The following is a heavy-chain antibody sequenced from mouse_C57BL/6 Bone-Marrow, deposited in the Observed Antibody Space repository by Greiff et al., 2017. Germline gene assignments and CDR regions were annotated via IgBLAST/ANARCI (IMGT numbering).Heavy chain of an antibody. V-gene: IGHV1-64*01. CDR3: ARAYYSNYGAMDY. CDR2: IHPNSGST. J-gene: IGHJ4*01. CDR1: GYTFTSYW. Sequence: QVQLQQPGAELVKPGASVKLSCKASGYTFTSYWMHWVRQRPGPGLEWIGMIHPNSGSTNYNEKFKSKATLTVDKSSSTAYMQLSSLTSEDSAVYYCARAYYSNYGAMDYWGQGTSVTVAS. D-gene: IGHD2-5*01.